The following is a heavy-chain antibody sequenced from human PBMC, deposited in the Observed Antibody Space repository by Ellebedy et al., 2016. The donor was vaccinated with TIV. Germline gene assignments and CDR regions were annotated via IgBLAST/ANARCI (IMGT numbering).Heavy chain of an antibody. CDR1: GYTFTGYY. CDR3: ARERVIRATGPDVDYFYYGMDV. CDR2: INPNSGGT. J-gene: IGHJ6*02. D-gene: IGHD6-13*01. V-gene: IGHV1-2*02. Sequence: AASVKVSCKASGYTFTGYYMHWVRQAPGQGLEWMGWINPNSGGTNYAQKFQGRVTMSRDTSIRTAYMELSRLRSDDTAVYYCARERVIRATGPDVDYFYYGMDVWGLGTTVTVSS.